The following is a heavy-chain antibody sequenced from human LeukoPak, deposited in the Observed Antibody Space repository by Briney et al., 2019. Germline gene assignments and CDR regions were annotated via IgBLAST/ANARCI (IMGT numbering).Heavy chain of an antibody. CDR1: GFTFSSYA. V-gene: IGHV3-23*01. Sequence: GGSLRLSCAASGFTFSSYAMTWVRQAPGQGLEWVSVISYSGGNTYYADSVKGRFTISRDNSKNTLYLQMNSLRAEDTAVYYCAKDQGSAKVYYFDYWGQRTLVTDSS. CDR3: AKDQGSAKVYYFDY. D-gene: IGHD3-10*01. J-gene: IGHJ4*02. CDR2: ISYSGGNT.